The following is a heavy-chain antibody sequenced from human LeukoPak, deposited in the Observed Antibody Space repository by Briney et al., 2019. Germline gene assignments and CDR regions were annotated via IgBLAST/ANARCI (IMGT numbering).Heavy chain of an antibody. CDR3: ARYRHLGY. CDR2: INQNGGEK. Sequence: GGSLRLSCAASGFTFSSYAMNWVRQAPGKGLEWVANINQNGGEKYYVDSVKGRFTISRDNGKNSLYLQMNSLRAEDTAVYYCARYRHLGYWGQGTLVTVSS. CDR1: GFTFSSYA. V-gene: IGHV3-7*01. J-gene: IGHJ4*02.